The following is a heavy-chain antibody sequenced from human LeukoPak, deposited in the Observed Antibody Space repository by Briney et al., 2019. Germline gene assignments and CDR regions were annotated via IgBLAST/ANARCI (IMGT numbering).Heavy chain of an antibody. CDR3: ARYRHLGY. CDR2: INQNGGEK. Sequence: GGSLRLSCAASGFTFSSYAMNWVRQAPGKGLEWVANINQNGGEKYYVDSVKGRFTISRDNGKNSLYLQMNSLRAEDTAVYYCARYRHLGYWGQGTLVTVSS. CDR1: GFTFSSYA. V-gene: IGHV3-7*01. J-gene: IGHJ4*02.